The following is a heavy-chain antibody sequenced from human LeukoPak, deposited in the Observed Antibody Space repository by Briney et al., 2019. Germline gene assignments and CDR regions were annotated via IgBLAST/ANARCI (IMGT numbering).Heavy chain of an antibody. Sequence: SETLSLTCTVSGGSISSSSYYWGWICQPPGKGLEWIGYIYYSGSTNYNPSLKSRVTISVDTSKNQFSLKLSSVTAADTAVYYCARRYYYYDSSGYFDAFDIWGQGTMVTVSS. CDR3: ARRYYYYDSSGYFDAFDI. CDR2: IYYSGST. D-gene: IGHD3-22*01. V-gene: IGHV4-61*05. CDR1: GGSISSSSYY. J-gene: IGHJ3*02.